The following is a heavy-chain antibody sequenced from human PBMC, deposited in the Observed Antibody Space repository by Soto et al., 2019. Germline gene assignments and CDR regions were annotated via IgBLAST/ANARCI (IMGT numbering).Heavy chain of an antibody. J-gene: IGHJ6*02. CDR3: ARDYSNLNMGRWHYGMDV. Sequence: PSETLSLTCTVSGGSISSGFYYWSWIRQPPGKGLEWIGYIYWGGSTSYNPSLKSRLTISVDTSKNQFSLKLNSVTAADTAVYYCARDYSNLNMGRWHYGMDVWGQGTTVTVSS. CDR1: GGSISSGFYY. CDR2: IYWGGST. D-gene: IGHD4-4*01. V-gene: IGHV4-61*01.